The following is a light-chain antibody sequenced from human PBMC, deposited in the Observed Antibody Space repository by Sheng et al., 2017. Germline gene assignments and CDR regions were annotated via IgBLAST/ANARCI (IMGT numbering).Light chain of an antibody. CDR1: QNIRNY. V-gene: IGKV1-12*01. J-gene: IGKJ1*01. Sequence: IEMTQTPSSLSASVGDRVTITCRASQNIRNYLNWYQQKPGKAPKLLIYAASRLESGVPSRFSGSGSGTDFTLTITSLQPEDFATYYCQQATSFPRTFGPGTKVEIK. CDR3: QQATSFPRT. CDR2: AAS.